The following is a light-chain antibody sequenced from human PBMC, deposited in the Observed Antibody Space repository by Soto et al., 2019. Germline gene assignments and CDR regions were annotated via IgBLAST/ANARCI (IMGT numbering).Light chain of an antibody. V-gene: IGKV1-5*03. CDR2: TAS. Sequence: DTQISPAPPTLSASVGDRGTITCRATQSISIWLAWYQQKPGKAPKLLIYTASSLESGVPSRFSGSGSGTEFALTISRLLSDDCAADNRQQYGSYPRFGHGTKV. J-gene: IGKJ1*01. CDR1: QSISIW. CDR3: QQYGSYPR.